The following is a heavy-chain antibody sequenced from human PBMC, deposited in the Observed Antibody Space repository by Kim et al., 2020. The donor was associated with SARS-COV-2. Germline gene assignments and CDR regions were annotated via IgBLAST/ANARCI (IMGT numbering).Heavy chain of an antibody. V-gene: IGHV1-46*01. CDR3: ARDKRQAYYYGSGGRGDWFDP. CDR2: INPSGGST. D-gene: IGHD3-10*01. Sequence: ASVKVSCKASGYTFTSYYMHWVRQAPGQGLEWMGIINPSGGSTSYAQKFQGRVTMTRDTSTSTVYMELSSLRSEDTAVYYCARDKRQAYYYGSGGRGDWFDPWGQGTLVTVSS. CDR1: GYTFTSYY. J-gene: IGHJ5*02.